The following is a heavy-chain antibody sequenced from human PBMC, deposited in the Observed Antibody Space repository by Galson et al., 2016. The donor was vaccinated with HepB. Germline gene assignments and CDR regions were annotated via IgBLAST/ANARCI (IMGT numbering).Heavy chain of an antibody. CDR2: IYPGDSQT. CDR3: ARLTYGAPFDI. V-gene: IGHV5-51*01. J-gene: IGHJ3*02. D-gene: IGHD4/OR15-4a*01. Sequence: QSGAEVKKPGESLKISCKGSGYTFTIYWIAWVRQMPGKGLEWMGIIYPGDSQTIYSPSFQGQVTISVDKSISTAYLQWSSLKASDTAMYYCARLTYGAPFDIWGQGKMVTVSS. CDR1: GYTFTIYW.